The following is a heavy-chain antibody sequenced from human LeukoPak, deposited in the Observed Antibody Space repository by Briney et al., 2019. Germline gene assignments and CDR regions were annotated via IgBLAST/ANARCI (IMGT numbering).Heavy chain of an antibody. CDR1: GYTFTSYW. CDR3: ARIEGSTFDY. J-gene: IGHJ4*02. V-gene: IGHV5-51*01. Sequence: GESLKISCKGSGYTFTSYWIGWVRQMPGKGLEWMGIIYPGDSESKYNPSLQGQVTISADKSISTAYLQWSSLKASDTAIYYCARIEGSTFDYWGQGTLVTISS. CDR2: IYPGDSES.